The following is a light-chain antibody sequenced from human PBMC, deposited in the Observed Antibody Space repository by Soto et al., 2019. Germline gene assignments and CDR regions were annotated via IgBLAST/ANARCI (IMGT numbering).Light chain of an antibody. V-gene: IGKV1-33*01. Sequence: DIQMTQSPSSLSASVGDRVTVTCQASHDISNYLSWYQQIPGKAPKLLIYDASNLETGVPSRFSGSGSGTEFTLTISSLQPEDIAAYYCQQYDNLPRTFGGGTKVEIK. J-gene: IGKJ4*01. CDR3: QQYDNLPRT. CDR1: HDISNY. CDR2: DAS.